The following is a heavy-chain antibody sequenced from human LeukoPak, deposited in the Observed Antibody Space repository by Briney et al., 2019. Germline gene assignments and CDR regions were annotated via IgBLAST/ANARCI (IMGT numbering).Heavy chain of an antibody. CDR3: AREYGDFDY. CDR2: ISSRGDT. D-gene: IGHD4-17*01. CDR1: GGSITTYH. Sequence: PSETLSLTCTVSGGSITTYHWSWIRQPAGKGLQWIGRISSRGDTNYNPSLKSRVIMSVDASKNQFSLKLHSLTAADTAVYYCAREYGDFDYWGRGTLVTVSS. J-gene: IGHJ4*02. V-gene: IGHV4-4*07.